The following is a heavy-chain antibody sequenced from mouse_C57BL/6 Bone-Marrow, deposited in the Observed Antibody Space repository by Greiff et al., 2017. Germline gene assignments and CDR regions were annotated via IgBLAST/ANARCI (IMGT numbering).Heavy chain of an antibody. CDR2: IWSDGST. CDR3: ARHDDYDGGYYYAMDY. V-gene: IGHV2-6-1*01. CDR1: GFSLPRYG. Sequence: QVQLKESGPGLVAPSQSLSITCTVSGFSLPRYGVHWVRPPPGTGLEWLVVIWSDGSTTSTSALKSRLSISQDNSKSQVFLNMNSLQTDDTAMYYCARHDDYDGGYYYAMDYWGQGTSVTVAS. J-gene: IGHJ4*01. D-gene: IGHD2-4*01.